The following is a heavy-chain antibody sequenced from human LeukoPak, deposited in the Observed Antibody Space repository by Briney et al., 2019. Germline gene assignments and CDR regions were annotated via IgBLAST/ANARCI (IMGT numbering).Heavy chain of an antibody. CDR3: ARDGGIVGATMPAEYFQH. D-gene: IGHD1-26*01. CDR1: GGSISSGSYY. V-gene: IGHV4-61*02. Sequence: PSQTLSLTCTVSGGSISSGSYYWSWIQQPAGKGLEWIGRIYTSGSTNYNPSLKSRVTISVDTSKNQFSLKLSSVTAADTAVYYCARDGGIVGATMPAEYFQHWGQGTLVTVSS. CDR2: IYTSGST. J-gene: IGHJ1*01.